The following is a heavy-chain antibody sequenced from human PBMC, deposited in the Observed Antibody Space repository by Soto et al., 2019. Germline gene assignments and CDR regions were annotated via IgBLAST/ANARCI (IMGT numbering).Heavy chain of an antibody. Sequence: VQLVESGGGLVKPGGSLRLSCAASGFTFSSYKMNWVRQAPGKGLEWVSSISPTGTFMNSVDSLKDRFSISRDNAEKSLYLQLNSLRAEDTAVYYCARGGLDDDLPGWTGDAFDLWGQGTMVTVSS. V-gene: IGHV3-21*01. CDR3: ARGGLDDDLPGWTGDAFDL. CDR2: ISPTGTFM. CDR1: GFTFSSYK. D-gene: IGHD2-15*01. J-gene: IGHJ3*01.